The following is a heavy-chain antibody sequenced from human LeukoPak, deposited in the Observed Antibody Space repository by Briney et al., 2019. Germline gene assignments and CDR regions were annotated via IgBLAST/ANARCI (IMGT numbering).Heavy chain of an antibody. V-gene: IGHV3-15*01. CDR3: TTLEGQLNYYYYYYMDV. J-gene: IGHJ6*03. CDR1: GFTFSNAW. D-gene: IGHD5-18*01. CDR2: IKSKTEGGTT. Sequence: RSGGSLRLSCAASGFTFSNAWMSWVRQAPGKGLEWVGRIKSKTEGGTTDYAAPVKGRFTISRDDSKNTLYLQMNSLKTEDTAVYYCTTLEGQLNYYYYYYMDVWGKGTTVTVSS.